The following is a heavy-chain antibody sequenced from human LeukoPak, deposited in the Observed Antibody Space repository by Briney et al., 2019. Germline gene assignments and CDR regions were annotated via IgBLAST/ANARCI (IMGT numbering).Heavy chain of an antibody. V-gene: IGHV3-7*01. Sequence: PGGPLRLSCAGSGFTFSSYWMSGVRQAPGKGLEWVANIKQDGSEKYYVDSVKGRFTISRDNAKNSLYLQMNSLRAEDTAVYYCARLYLAAAATRSPFDYWGQGTLVTVSS. CDR3: ARLYLAAAATRSPFDY. J-gene: IGHJ4*02. CDR1: GFTFSSYW. D-gene: IGHD6-13*01. CDR2: IKQDGSEK.